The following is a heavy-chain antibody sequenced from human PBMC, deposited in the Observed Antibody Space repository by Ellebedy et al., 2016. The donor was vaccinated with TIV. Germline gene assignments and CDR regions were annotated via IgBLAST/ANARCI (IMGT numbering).Heavy chain of an antibody. V-gene: IGHV4-59*12. CDR2: IYYSGST. D-gene: IGHD3-22*01. Sequence: SETLSLTCTVSGGSISSYYWSWIRQPPGKGLEWIGYIYYSGSTNYNPSLKSRVTISVDTSKNQFPLKLSSVTAADTAVYYCARGDYYDSSGYYPYDYWGQGTLVTVSS. CDR3: ARGDYYDSSGYYPYDY. J-gene: IGHJ4*02. CDR1: GGSISSYY.